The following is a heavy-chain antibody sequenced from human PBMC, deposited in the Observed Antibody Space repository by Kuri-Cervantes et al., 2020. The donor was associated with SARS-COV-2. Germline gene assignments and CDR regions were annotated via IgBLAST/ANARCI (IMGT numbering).Heavy chain of an antibody. V-gene: IGHV3-23*01. Sequence: ETLSLTCAVYGGSFSGYYWSWIRQPPGKGLEWISAISGSGGSTYYADSVKGRFTISRDNSKNTLYLQMNSLRAEDTAVYYCANLQWLLIDDAFDIWGQGTMVTVSS. D-gene: IGHD3-22*01. CDR3: ANLQWLLIDDAFDI. CDR1: GGSFSGYY. J-gene: IGHJ3*02. CDR2: ISGSGGST.